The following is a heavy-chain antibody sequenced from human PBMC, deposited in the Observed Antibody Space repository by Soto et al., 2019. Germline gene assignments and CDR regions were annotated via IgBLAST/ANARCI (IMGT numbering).Heavy chain of an antibody. CDR2: RKQDGSEK. CDR1: GFTFSSYW. CDR3: ARRSMIVVVMDAFDI. Sequence: GGSLTLSCAASGFTFSSYWMSWVRQAPGKGLEWVANRKQDGSEKYYVDSVNGRFTISRDNAKNSLYLQINSLRAEDTAVYYCARRSMIVVVMDAFDIWGQGTMVTVSS. J-gene: IGHJ3*02. V-gene: IGHV3-7*03. D-gene: IGHD3-22*01.